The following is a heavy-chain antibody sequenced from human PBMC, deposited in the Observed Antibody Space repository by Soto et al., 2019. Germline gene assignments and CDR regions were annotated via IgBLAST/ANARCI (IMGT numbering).Heavy chain of an antibody. Sequence: SETLSLNCTVSGVSLSSVGNYWGRLRHQSGKGLEWIGSIYYSGNTYYNPSLRSRMSISIDTSKDQFSLKVTSVTAADTAVYYCARSPDYGSFMRVDSWGQGTQVT. D-gene: IGHD3-16*01. CDR1: GVSLSSVGNY. CDR3: ARSPDYGSFMRVDS. CDR2: IYYSGNT. J-gene: IGHJ5*01. V-gene: IGHV4-31*03.